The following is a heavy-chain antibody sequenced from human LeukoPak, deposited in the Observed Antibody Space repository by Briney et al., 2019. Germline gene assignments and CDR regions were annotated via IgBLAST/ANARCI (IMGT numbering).Heavy chain of an antibody. Sequence: ASVKVSCKASGYTFTGYYMHWVRQAPGQGLEWMGWINPNSGGTNYAQKFQGRVTMTRDTSIRTAYMELSRLRSDDTAVYYCATRYCSSTSCYAEYFQHWGQGTLVTVS. CDR3: ATRYCSSTSCYAEYFQH. D-gene: IGHD2-2*01. CDR1: GYTFTGYY. V-gene: IGHV1-2*02. CDR2: INPNSGGT. J-gene: IGHJ1*01.